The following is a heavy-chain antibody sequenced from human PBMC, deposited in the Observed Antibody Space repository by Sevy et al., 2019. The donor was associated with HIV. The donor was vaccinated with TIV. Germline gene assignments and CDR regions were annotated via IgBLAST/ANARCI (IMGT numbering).Heavy chain of an antibody. Sequence: SETLSLTCTVSGDSISGYYWSWIRQPPGKGLEWIGYIYYSGRTNYNPSLKSRVTISEDTSKNQLSLKLSSVTAAETAVYYCARGAPYYYYGMDVWGQGTTVTVSS. V-gene: IGHV4-59*01. J-gene: IGHJ6*02. CDR1: GDSISGYY. CDR2: IYYSGRT. CDR3: ARGAPYYYYGMDV.